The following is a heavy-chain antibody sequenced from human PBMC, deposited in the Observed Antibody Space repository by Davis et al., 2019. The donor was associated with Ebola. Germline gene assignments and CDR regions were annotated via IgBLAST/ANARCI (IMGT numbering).Heavy chain of an antibody. Sequence: PSETLSLTCTVSGGSMTSTKYYWGWIRQSPGKGLEWIGSIYYSGSTFYNPSLKSRVTISVDTSKNQFSLKLSSVTAADTAVYYCASTYYYDSSGYYLDYWGQGTLVTVSS. CDR2: IYYSGST. V-gene: IGHV4-39*07. J-gene: IGHJ4*02. CDR1: GGSMTSTKYY. D-gene: IGHD3-22*01. CDR3: ASTYYYDSSGYYLDY.